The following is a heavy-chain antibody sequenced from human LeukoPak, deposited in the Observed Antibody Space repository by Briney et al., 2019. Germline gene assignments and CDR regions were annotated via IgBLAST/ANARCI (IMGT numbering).Heavy chain of an antibody. CDR2: ITIKTAI. CDR1: AFSVSDYY. CDR3: ARGAYYSGSGPGNWFDP. V-gene: IGHV3-69-1*01. J-gene: IGHJ5*02. Sequence: GSLRLSCSASAFSVSDYYMNWIRPSPGKGLEWVSHITIKTAIEYANSVKGRFTISRYNANNSMFLQMDRLSPEETAVYYCARGAYYSGSGPGNWFDPWGHGTLVTVSS. D-gene: IGHD3-10*01.